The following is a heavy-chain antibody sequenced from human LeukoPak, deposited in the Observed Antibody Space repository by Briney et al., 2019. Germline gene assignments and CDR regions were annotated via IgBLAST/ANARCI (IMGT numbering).Heavy chain of an antibody. CDR1: GGSISSGSYY. J-gene: IGHJ4*02. CDR2: IYYSGST. D-gene: IGHD5-12*01. Sequence: PSETLSLTCTVSGGSISSGSYYWSWIRQPPGKGLEWIGNIYYSGSTNYNPSLKSRVTISVDTSKNQFSLKLSSVTAEDTAVYYCARDQPRAGVLAAIRRSLTTLPYWGQGTLVTVSS. V-gene: IGHV4-61*01. CDR3: ARDQPRAGVLAAIRRSLTTLPY.